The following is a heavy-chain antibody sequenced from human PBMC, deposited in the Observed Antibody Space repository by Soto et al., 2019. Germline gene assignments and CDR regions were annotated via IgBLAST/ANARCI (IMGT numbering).Heavy chain of an antibody. D-gene: IGHD6-13*01. J-gene: IGHJ6*02. CDR1: GGTFSSYT. Sequence: QVQLVQSGAEVKKPGSSVKVSCKASGGTFSSYTISWVRQAPGQGLEWMGRIIPILGIANYAQKFQGRVTITVDKSTSTAYMELSSLRSEDTAVYYCAREVRSKGGSSWPRYYSGMDVWGQGTTVIVSS. CDR3: AREVRSKGGSSWPRYYSGMDV. V-gene: IGHV1-69*08. CDR2: IIPILGIA.